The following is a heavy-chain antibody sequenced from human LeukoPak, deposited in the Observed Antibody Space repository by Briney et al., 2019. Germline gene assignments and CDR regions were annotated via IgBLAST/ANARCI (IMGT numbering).Heavy chain of an antibody. CDR1: GNYW. CDR3: VSFYETY. Sequence: GGSRRLSCAASGNYWMHWVRQVPGKGLVWVSHINSDGSWTSYADSVKGRFTISKDNAKNTVYLQMNSLRAEDTAVYYCVSFYETYWGRGTLVTVSS. CDR2: INSDGSWT. V-gene: IGHV3-74*01. D-gene: IGHD2/OR15-2a*01. J-gene: IGHJ4*02.